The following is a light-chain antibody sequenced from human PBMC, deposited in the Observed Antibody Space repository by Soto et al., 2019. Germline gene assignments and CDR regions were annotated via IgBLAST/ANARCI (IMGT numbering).Light chain of an antibody. V-gene: IGLV2-14*01. CDR2: DVS. Sequence: QSALTQPASVSGSPGQSITISCTGTSSDVGGYNYVSWYQQHPGKAPKLMIYDVSNRPSGVSNRFSGSKSGNTASLTISGLQAEDEADYYCSSYTSSSTRRVFGGGTKLTV. J-gene: IGLJ2*01. CDR3: SSYTSSSTRRV. CDR1: SSDVGGYNY.